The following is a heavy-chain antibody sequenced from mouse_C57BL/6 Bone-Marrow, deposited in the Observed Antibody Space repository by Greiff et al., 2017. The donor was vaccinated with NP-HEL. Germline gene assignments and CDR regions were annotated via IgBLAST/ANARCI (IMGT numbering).Heavy chain of an antibody. CDR2: IDPETGGT. D-gene: IGHD2-2*01. J-gene: IGHJ2*01. Sequence: QVQLKESGAELVRPGASVTLSCKASGYTFTDYEMHWVKQTPVHGLEWIGAIDPETGGTAYNQKFKGKAILTADKSSSTAYMELRSLTSEDSAVYYCTGYPSYFDYWGQGTTLTVSS. CDR1: GYTFTDYE. V-gene: IGHV1-15*01. CDR3: TGYPSYFDY.